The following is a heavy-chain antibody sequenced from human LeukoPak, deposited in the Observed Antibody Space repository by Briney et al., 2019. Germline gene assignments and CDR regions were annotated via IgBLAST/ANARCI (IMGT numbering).Heavy chain of an antibody. CDR1: GDSINGGGYY. V-gene: IGHV4-31*03. J-gene: IGHJ4*02. Sequence: PSETLSLTSTVSGDSINGGGYYWSWIRQHPGKGLEWIGYIYYSGSTYYNPSLKSRVTISVDTSKNQLSLKVNSVTVADTAVYYCARDNYYGPGSFVYWGREPWSPSPQ. CDR2: IYYSGST. CDR3: ARDNYYGPGSFVY. D-gene: IGHD3-10*01.